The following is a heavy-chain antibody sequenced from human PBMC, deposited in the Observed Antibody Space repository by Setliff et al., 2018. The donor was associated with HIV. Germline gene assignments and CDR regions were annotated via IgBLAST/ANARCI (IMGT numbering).Heavy chain of an antibody. Sequence: ASVKVSCKASGGTFSSYAISWVRQAPGQGLEWMGGIIPIFGTANYAQKFQGRVTITADESTSTAYMELSSLRSEDTAVYYCARDRYSSGWSWFDPWGQGTLVTVAS. CDR1: GGTFSSYA. D-gene: IGHD6-19*01. CDR2: IIPIFGTA. CDR3: ARDRYSSGWSWFDP. V-gene: IGHV1-69*13. J-gene: IGHJ5*02.